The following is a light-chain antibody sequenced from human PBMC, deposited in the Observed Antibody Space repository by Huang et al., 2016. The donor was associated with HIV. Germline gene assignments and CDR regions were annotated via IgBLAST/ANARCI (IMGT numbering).Light chain of an antibody. CDR2: DAS. V-gene: IGKV1-33*01. J-gene: IGKJ4*01. CDR3: QHYDNLSLT. Sequence: DIQMTQSPSSLSADVGDRVSITCQTSQDISNFLNWYQQKPGKAPKLLIYDASNLETGVPSRFSGSGSGTNFTFTIRSLQPEDLATYYCQHYDNLSLTFGGGTKVEIK. CDR1: QDISNF.